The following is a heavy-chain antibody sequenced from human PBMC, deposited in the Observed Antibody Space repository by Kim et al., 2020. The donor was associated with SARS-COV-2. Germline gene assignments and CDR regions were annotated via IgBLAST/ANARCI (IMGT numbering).Heavy chain of an antibody. CDR3: ARGTRQWLSRDYYYYMDG. Sequence: SETLSLTCAVYGGSFSGYYWSWIRKPPVKGLEWNGEINHSGSTNYNPSPNSRLTISVDTTTTQYSLKLSPVTAAGTAVYDCARGTRQWLSRDYYYYMDGWHKATTATASS. D-gene: IGHD6-19*01. V-gene: IGHV4-34*01. CDR1: GGSFSGYY. CDR2: INHSGST. J-gene: IGHJ6*03.